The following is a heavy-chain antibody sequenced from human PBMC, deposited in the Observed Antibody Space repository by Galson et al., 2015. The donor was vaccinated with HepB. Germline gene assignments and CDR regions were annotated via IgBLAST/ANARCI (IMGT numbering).Heavy chain of an antibody. CDR3: AGGPTYGDYAAYYMDV. Sequence: SLRLSCAASGFTFSSYAMHWVRQAPGKGLEWVAVISYDGSNKYYADSVKGRFTISRDNSKNTLYLQMNSLRAEDTAVYYCAGGPTYGDYAAYYMDVWGKGTTVTVSS. V-gene: IGHV3-30-3*01. J-gene: IGHJ6*03. CDR1: GFTFSSYA. D-gene: IGHD4-17*01. CDR2: ISYDGSNK.